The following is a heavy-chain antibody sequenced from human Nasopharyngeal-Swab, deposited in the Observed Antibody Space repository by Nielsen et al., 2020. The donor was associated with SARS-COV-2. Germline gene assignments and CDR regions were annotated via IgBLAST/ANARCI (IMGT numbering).Heavy chain of an antibody. CDR2: INPSGGSI. Sequence: WVRQAPGQGLEWMGMINPSGGSISGGTTIYAQKFRGRVTVTRDTSTSTVYTELSSLRSEDTAVYFCARVSPVRNYLDYWGQGTLVTVSS. CDR3: ARVSPVRNYLDY. J-gene: IGHJ4*02. V-gene: IGHV1-46*01.